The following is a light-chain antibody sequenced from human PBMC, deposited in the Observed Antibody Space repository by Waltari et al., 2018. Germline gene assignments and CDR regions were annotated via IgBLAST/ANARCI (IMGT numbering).Light chain of an antibody. CDR2: AFF. CDR1: TSDVGFYNY. Sequence: QSALTQPASVSGSPGQSITISCTGTTSDVGFYNYVSWYQQHPGKAPQLILYAFFERPSGVSNRFSGSKSGNTASLTISGLLAEDEADYYCNSYTGSSSWVFGGGTKLTVL. V-gene: IGLV2-14*03. CDR3: NSYTGSSSWV. J-gene: IGLJ3*02.